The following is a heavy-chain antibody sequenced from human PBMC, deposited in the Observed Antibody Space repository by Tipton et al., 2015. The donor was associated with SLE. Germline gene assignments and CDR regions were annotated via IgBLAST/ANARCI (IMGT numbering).Heavy chain of an antibody. CDR1: GGSINSGDYS. CDR3: ARGEMDVFDI. CDR2: IFHSGNA. Sequence: TLSPTCAVSGGSINSGDYSWSWIRQPPGKGLEWIGYIFHSGNAYYNPSLKSRVTISVDMSRNQFSLRLDSVTAADTALYYCARGEMDVFDIWGQGTVVSVSS. V-gene: IGHV4-30-2*01. J-gene: IGHJ3*02.